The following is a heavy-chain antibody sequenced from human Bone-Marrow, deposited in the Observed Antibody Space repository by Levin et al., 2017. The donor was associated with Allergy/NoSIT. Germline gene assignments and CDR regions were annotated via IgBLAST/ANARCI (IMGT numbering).Heavy chain of an antibody. V-gene: IGHV4-39*01. J-gene: IGHJ5*02. CDR1: GVSISSSNYY. D-gene: IGHD3-16*01. CDR3: AGTALISWFDP. CDR2: IYSGGST. Sequence: PSETLSLTCTVSGVSISSSNYYWGWIRQPPGKRLEWIGSIYSGGSTYYNPALMSRVTVSVDTSKNKFSLKWSSVTAADTAVYYCAGTALISWFDPWGQGMLVIVSS.